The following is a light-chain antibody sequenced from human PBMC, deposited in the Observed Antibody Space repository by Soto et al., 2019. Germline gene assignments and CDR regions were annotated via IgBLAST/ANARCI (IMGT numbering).Light chain of an antibody. CDR3: QQYNNWPPMYT. V-gene: IGKV3-20*01. J-gene: IGKJ2*01. Sequence: EIVLTQSPGTLSLSPGERATLFCRASQGVSRSYFAWYQQKPGQAPRLLIYAASSRATGVPDRFSGSGSGTDFTLTISRLEPEDFALYYCQQYNNWPPMYTFGQGTKLEIK. CDR2: AAS. CDR1: QGVSRSY.